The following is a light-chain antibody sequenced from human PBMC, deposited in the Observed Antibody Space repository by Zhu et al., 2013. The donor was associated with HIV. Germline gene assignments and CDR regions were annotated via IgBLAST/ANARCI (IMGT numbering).Light chain of an antibody. CDR1: QTISSH. CDR3: QQSHGVPRT. CDR2: AAS. V-gene: IGKV1-39*01. Sequence: DIQMTQSPSSLSASVGDRVTITCRASQTISSHLNWYQQKPGRAPNLLVYAASNLQSGVPSRFSGSGSGTDFTLTISSLQPEDFATYYCQQSHGVPRTFGQGTKVEIK. J-gene: IGKJ1*01.